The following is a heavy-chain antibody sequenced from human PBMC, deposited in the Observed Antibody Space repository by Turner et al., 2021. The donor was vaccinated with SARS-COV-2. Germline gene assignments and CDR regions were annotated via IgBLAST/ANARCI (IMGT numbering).Heavy chain of an antibody. CDR1: GFTFSNSG. Sequence: QVQLVESGGGVVQPGRSLRLFCAAYGFTFSNSGVHWVRQGPGKGLEWVAVISDDGSNKDYAESVKGRFTISRDNSKNTLYLQMNSLRAEDTAVYYCAKSGGMYCSGGNCYSSYFDYWGQGTLVTVSS. CDR2: ISDDGSNK. CDR3: AKSGGMYCSGGNCYSSYFDY. V-gene: IGHV3-30*18. D-gene: IGHD2-15*01. J-gene: IGHJ4*02.